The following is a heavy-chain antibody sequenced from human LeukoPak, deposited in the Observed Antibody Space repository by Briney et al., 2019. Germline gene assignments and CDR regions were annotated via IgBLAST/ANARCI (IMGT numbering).Heavy chain of an antibody. Sequence: SVKVSCKASGGTFSSYAISWVRQAPGQGLEWMGRIIPILGIANYAQKFQGRVTITADKSTSTAYMELSSLRSEDTAVYYCARGSGGSGAFDIWGQGTMVTVSS. CDR2: IIPILGIA. J-gene: IGHJ3*02. CDR3: ARGSGGSGAFDI. CDR1: GGTFSSYA. V-gene: IGHV1-69*04.